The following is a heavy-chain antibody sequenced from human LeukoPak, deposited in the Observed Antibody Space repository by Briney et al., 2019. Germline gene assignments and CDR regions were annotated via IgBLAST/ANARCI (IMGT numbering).Heavy chain of an antibody. CDR2: IYYSGSP. D-gene: IGHD3-22*01. Sequence: SETLSLTCTVSNGSISSYYWTWIRQPPGKGLDWIGNIYYSGSPDYNPSLKSRVTISVDTSKNQFSLKLSSVTAADTAVYYCARHAHYYDSSGYYTLDYWGQGTLVTVSS. V-gene: IGHV4-59*08. CDR1: NGSISSYY. CDR3: ARHAHYYDSSGYYTLDY. J-gene: IGHJ4*02.